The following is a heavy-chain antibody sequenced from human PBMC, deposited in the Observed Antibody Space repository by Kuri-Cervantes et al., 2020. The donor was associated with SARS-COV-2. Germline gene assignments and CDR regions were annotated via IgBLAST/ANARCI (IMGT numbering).Heavy chain of an antibody. D-gene: IGHD3/OR15-3a*01. V-gene: IGHV1-2*02. Sequence: ASVKVSCKVSGYTLTELSMHWVRQAPGKGLEWMGWINPNSGGTIYSQKFQGRVTMTRDTSISTAYMELSRLTSDDTAVYYCARDSKGDWTDFDYWGQGTLVTVSS. J-gene: IGHJ4*02. CDR1: GYTLTELS. CDR3: ARDSKGDWTDFDY. CDR2: INPNSGGT.